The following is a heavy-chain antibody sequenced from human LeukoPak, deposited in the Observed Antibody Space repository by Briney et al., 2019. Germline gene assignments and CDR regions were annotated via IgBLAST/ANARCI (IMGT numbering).Heavy chain of an antibody. J-gene: IGHJ4*02. CDR1: GGSISSGDYY. Sequence: PSETLSLTCTVSGGSISSGDYYWSWIRQPPGKGLEWIGYIYYSGSPYSNPSLKSRLTISVDTSKNQFSLKLSSVTAADTAVYYCVRVLVDCSGGSCYYFDYWGQGTLVTVSS. D-gene: IGHD2-15*01. V-gene: IGHV4-30-4*01. CDR3: VRVLVDCSGGSCYYFDY. CDR2: IYYSGSP.